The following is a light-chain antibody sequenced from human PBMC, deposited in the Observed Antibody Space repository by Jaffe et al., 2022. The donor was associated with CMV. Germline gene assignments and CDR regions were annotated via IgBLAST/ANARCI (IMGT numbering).Light chain of an antibody. V-gene: IGKV3-15*01. J-gene: IGKJ2*01. CDR3: QQYYNWPPKYT. Sequence: EIVMTQSPATLSASPGEGATLSCRASQTVSSNVAWYQQKPGQAPRLLMYNTSTRATGFPARFSGSGSGTEFTLTISSLQSEDFAVYFCQQYYNWPPKYTFGQGTKLEIK. CDR1: QTVSSN. CDR2: NTS.